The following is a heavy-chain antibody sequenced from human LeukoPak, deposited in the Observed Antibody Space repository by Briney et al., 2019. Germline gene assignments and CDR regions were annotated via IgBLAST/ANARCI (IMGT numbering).Heavy chain of an antibody. J-gene: IGHJ4*02. Sequence: PSETLSLTCTVSGASINSHYWSWLRQPAGKGLEGIGRIYISGSTNYTSSLQSRVTMSVDTSKNQFSLKLTSVTAADTAVYYCARALNPLPGTYYFDYWGQGTLVTVSS. V-gene: IGHV4-4*07. CDR2: IYISGST. CDR3: ARALNPLPGTYYFDY. D-gene: IGHD2-15*01. CDR1: GASINSHY.